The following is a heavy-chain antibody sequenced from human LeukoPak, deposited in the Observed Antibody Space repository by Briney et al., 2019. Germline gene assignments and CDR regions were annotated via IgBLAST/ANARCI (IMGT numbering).Heavy chain of an antibody. CDR2: IKSDGSNT. Sequence: GGSLRLSCAASGFTVSSTYMSWVRQAPGKGLEWVSRIKSDGSNTGYAGSVQGRFTISRDNAKSTLYLQMNSLRAEDTAVYYCTRDSTGYYKFDSWGQGTLVTVSS. V-gene: IGHV3-74*01. J-gene: IGHJ4*02. D-gene: IGHD3-9*01. CDR1: GFTVSSTY. CDR3: TRDSTGYYKFDS.